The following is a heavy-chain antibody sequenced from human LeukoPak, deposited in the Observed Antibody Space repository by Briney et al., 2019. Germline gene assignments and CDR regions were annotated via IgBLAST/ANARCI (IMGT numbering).Heavy chain of an antibody. CDR2: ISAYNGNT. V-gene: IGHV1-18*01. D-gene: IGHD3-22*01. CDR1: GYTFTSYG. CDR3: AREFYYYDSSGYLDY. J-gene: IGHJ4*02. Sequence: ASVKVSCKASGYTFTSYGISWVRQAPGQGLEWMGWISAYNGNTNYAQKLQGRVTMTTDTSTSTAYMELRSLRPDDTAVYYCAREFYYYDSSGYLDYWGQGTLVTVSS.